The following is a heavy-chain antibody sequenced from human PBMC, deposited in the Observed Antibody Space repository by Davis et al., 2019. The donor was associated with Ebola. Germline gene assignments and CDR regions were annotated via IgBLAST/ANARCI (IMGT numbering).Heavy chain of an antibody. V-gene: IGHV4-59*01. D-gene: IGHD3-3*01. J-gene: IGHJ4*02. CDR1: GGSISSYY. CDR3: ARVPRFLEWLLFDY. Sequence: GSLRLSCTVSGGSISSYYWSWIRQPPGKGLEWIGYIYYSGSTNYNPSLKSRVTISVDTSKNQFSLKLSSVTAADTAVYYCARVPRFLEWLLFDYWGQGTLVTVSS. CDR2: IYYSGST.